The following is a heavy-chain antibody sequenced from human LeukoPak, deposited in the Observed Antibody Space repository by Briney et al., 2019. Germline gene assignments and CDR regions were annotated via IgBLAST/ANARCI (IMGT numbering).Heavy chain of an antibody. CDR1: GYTFTGYY. CDR3: AREGDIVVVSPTNWFDP. V-gene: IGHV1-2*06. D-gene: IGHD2-21*01. CDR2: INPNSGGT. J-gene: IGHJ5*02. Sequence: GASVKVSCKASGYTFTGYYMHWVRQAPGQGLEWMGRINPNSGGTNYAQKFQGRVTMTRDTSITTAYMELSSLRSEDTAVYYCAREGDIVVVSPTNWFDPWGQGTLVTVSS.